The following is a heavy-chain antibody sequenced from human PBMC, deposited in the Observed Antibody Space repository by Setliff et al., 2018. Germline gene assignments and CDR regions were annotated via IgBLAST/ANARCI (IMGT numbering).Heavy chain of an antibody. D-gene: IGHD6-13*01. CDR1: GFTFRSHT. CDR2: ISSSSSTI. J-gene: IGHJ6*03. Sequence: LRLSCAASGFTFRSHTMNWVRQAPGKGLEWVSYISSSSSTIYYADSVKGRFTISRDNAKNSLYLQMNSLRAEDTAVYYCARARGSSWLFYYMDVWGKGTTVTVSS. V-gene: IGHV3-48*01. CDR3: ARARGSSWLFYYMDV.